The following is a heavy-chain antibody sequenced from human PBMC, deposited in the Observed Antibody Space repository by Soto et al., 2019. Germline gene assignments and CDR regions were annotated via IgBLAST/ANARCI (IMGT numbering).Heavy chain of an antibody. CDR2: ISASFSYI. D-gene: IGHD4-17*01. CDR3: ARKGYGDYGPMDV. J-gene: IGHJ6*01. CDR1: GFTFSNYN. Sequence: PGGSLRLSCAASGFTFSNYNMNWVRQAPGKGLEWVSSISASFSYIYYADSVKGRFTVSRDNAENSLYLQMNSLRAEDTAVYYCARKGYGDYGPMDVWGQGTTVTVSS. V-gene: IGHV3-21*01.